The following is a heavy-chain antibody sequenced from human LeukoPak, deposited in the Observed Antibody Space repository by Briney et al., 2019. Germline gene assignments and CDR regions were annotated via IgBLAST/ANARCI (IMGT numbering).Heavy chain of an antibody. D-gene: IGHD6-13*01. CDR2: MSYDGSNK. CDR3: AKEIAAAGPFDY. Sequence: GGSLRLSCAASGFTFSSYAMSWVRQAPGKGLEWVAVMSYDGSNKYYADSVKGRFTISRDNSKNTLYLQMNSLRAEDTAVYYCAKEIAAAGPFDYWGQGTLVTVSS. V-gene: IGHV3-30*18. J-gene: IGHJ4*02. CDR1: GFTFSSYA.